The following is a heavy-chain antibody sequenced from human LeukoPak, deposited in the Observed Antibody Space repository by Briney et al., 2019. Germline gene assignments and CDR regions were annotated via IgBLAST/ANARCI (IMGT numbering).Heavy chain of an antibody. D-gene: IGHD2-2*02. Sequence: SETLSLTCTVSGDSISDYYWSWIRQPAGRGLEWIGRIFTTENTDYNPSLTSRVTMSIDTSKNQFSLELSSVTAADTAVYYCARGYCSSTSCYRDYYYMDVWGKGTTVTISS. CDR1: GDSISDYY. CDR3: ARGYCSSTSCYRDYYYMDV. CDR2: IFTTENT. V-gene: IGHV4-4*07. J-gene: IGHJ6*03.